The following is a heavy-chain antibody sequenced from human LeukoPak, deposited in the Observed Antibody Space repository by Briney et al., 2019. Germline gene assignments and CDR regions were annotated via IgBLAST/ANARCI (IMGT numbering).Heavy chain of an antibody. CDR2: ISSSSSYI. CDR1: GFTFSSYS. CDR3: ACTWRWLHFDS. D-gene: IGHD5-24*01. J-gene: IGHJ4*02. V-gene: IGHV3-21*04. Sequence: TGGSLRLSCAASGFTFSSYSMNWVRQAPGKGLEWVSSISSSSSYIYYADSVKGRFTISRDNAKNSLYLQMNSLRPEDTAVYYCACTWRWLHFDSWGQGALVTVSS.